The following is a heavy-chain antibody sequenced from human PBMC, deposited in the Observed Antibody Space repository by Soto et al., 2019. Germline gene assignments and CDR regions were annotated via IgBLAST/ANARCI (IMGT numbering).Heavy chain of an antibody. J-gene: IGHJ6*02. CDR3: TRDYCTNGVCPDYYYGMDV. CDR1: GFTFSSYA. Sequence: QVQLVESGGGVVQPGRSLRLSCAASGFTFSSYAMHWVRKAPGKGLEWVAVISYDGSNKYYADSVKGRFTISRDNSKNTLYLQMNSLRAEDTAVYYCTRDYCTNGVCPDYYYGMDVWGQGTTVTVSS. CDR2: ISYDGSNK. V-gene: IGHV3-30-3*01. D-gene: IGHD2-8*01.